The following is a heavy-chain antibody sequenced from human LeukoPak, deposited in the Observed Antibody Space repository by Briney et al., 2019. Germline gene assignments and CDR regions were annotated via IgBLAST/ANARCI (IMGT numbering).Heavy chain of an antibody. CDR1: GFTFSTHG. V-gene: IGHV3-30*18. CDR2: ISYDGSNK. CDR3: AKGRSSGYYFFDY. J-gene: IGHJ4*02. D-gene: IGHD3-22*01. Sequence: GGSLRLSCAASGFTFSTHGMNWVRQAPGKGLEWVAVISYDGSNKYYADSVKGRFTISRDNSKNTLYLQVNSLRAEDTAVYYCAKGRSSGYYFFDYWGQGTLVTVSS.